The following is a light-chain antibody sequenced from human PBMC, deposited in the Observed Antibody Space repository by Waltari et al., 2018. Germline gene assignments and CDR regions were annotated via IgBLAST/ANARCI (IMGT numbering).Light chain of an antibody. J-gene: IGLJ2*01. CDR3: CSFAGSHTYVV. CDR1: SSDVGGYNY. V-gene: IGLV2-11*01. CDR2: DVS. Sequence: QSALTQPRSVSGSRGQSVTISCTGTSSDVGGYNYVSWYQQHPGKAPKLMIYDVSKRPSGVPDRFSGSNSGHTASLTISGLQTEDEADYYCCSFAGSHTYVVFGGGTKLTVL.